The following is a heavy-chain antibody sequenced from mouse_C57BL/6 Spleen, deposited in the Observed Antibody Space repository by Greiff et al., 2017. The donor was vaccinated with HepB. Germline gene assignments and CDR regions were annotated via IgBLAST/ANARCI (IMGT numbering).Heavy chain of an antibody. J-gene: IGHJ2*01. CDR1: GYTFTSYW. CDR2: IYPSSGGT. V-gene: IGHV1-72*01. Sequence: QVQLQQPGAELVKPGASVKLSCKASGYTFTSYWMHWVKQRPGRGLEWIGRIYPSSGGTKYNEKFKSKATLTVDKPSSTAYMQVSSLTSEDSAVYYCARSDYGSHYFDYWGQGTTLTVSS. CDR3: ARSDYGSHYFDY. D-gene: IGHD1-1*01.